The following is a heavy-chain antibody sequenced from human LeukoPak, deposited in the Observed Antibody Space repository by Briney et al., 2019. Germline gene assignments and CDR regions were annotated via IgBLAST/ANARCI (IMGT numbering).Heavy chain of an antibody. J-gene: IGHJ3*02. CDR2: IYSGGST. V-gene: IGHV3-53*04. Sequence: GGSLRLSCAASGFTVSSNYMSWVRQAPGKGLEWVSVIYSGGSTYYADSVKGRFTISRHNSKNTLYLQMNSLRAEDTAAYYCASQLATYYDILGAFDIWGQGTMVTVSS. D-gene: IGHD3-9*01. CDR3: ASQLATYYDILGAFDI. CDR1: GFTVSSNY.